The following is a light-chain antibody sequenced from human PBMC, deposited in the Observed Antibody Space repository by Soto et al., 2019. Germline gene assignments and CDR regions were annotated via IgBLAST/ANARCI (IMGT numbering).Light chain of an antibody. Sequence: EIVMAQSPATLSVSPGEGATLSCSASQTVYSNLAWYQQKPGQAPRLLIDGASTRATGIPARFSGSGSGTEFTLTISSLQSEDFAVYYCQQSNKWPLTFGGGTKVEIK. CDR1: QTVYSN. V-gene: IGKV3-15*01. CDR3: QQSNKWPLT. J-gene: IGKJ4*01. CDR2: GAS.